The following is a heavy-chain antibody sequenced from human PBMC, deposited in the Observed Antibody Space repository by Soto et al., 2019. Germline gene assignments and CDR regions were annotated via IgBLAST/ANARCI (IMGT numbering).Heavy chain of an antibody. Sequence: QVQLVQSGGGVVQPGRSLRLSCAASGFIFNEYGMHWVRQAPGKGLEWVAGIWYDGSNKYYADSVKGRFTFSRDNSKNTMSLQMNSLRGEDTAIYYCARWGCSGSNCNLNQRSFDLWGQGTLVTVSS. V-gene: IGHV3-33*01. CDR2: IWYDGSNK. CDR3: ARWGCSGSNCNLNQRSFDL. J-gene: IGHJ4*02. CDR1: GFIFNEYG. D-gene: IGHD2-15*01.